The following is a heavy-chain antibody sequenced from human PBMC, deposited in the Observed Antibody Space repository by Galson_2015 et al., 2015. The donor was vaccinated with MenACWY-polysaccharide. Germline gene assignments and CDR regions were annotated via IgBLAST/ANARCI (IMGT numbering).Heavy chain of an antibody. Sequence: SLSLSCEASGFTFSSYWMHWVRQVPGKGLVWVSRISSDGSSTSYADYVKGRFTISRNNTMNTLHLQMNSLRAVDTAVYYCARVHGCYSDVWDYPDFFDFWGQGTLVTVSS. D-gene: IGHD3-10*01. CDR2: ISSDGSST. J-gene: IGHJ4*02. V-gene: IGHV3-74*01. CDR3: ARVHGCYSDVWDYPDFFDF. CDR1: GFTFSSYW.